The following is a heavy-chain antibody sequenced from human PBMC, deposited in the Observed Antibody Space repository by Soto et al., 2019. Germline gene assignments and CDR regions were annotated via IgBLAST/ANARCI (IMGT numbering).Heavy chain of an antibody. CDR3: SRGISIPASGKY. CDR1: GYTFTNYG. Sequence: QVQLVQSGAEVKKPGPSVKVSCKASGYTFTNYGINWVRQAPGQGLEWLGWVSAYNGERRYAQRVQARVIMTTDRSTTAANIELSILRSDDTASYYFSRGISIPASGKYWGQVTRVAVSS. J-gene: IGHJ4*01. V-gene: IGHV1-18*01. CDR2: VSAYNGER. D-gene: IGHD2-2*02.